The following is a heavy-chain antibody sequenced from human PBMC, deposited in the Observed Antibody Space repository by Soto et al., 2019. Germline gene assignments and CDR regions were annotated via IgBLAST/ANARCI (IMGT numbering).Heavy chain of an antibody. CDR1: GGTFSSYT. J-gene: IGHJ4*02. D-gene: IGHD5-12*01. CDR2: IIPILGIA. Sequence: QVQLVQSGAEVKKPGSSVKVSCKASGGTFSSYTISWVRQAPGQGLEWMGRIIPILGIANYAQKFQGRVTITADKSESTAYMERSSLRSEDTAVYYGAVGGYNSYDYWGQGTLVTVSS. CDR3: AVGGYNSYDY. V-gene: IGHV1-69*02.